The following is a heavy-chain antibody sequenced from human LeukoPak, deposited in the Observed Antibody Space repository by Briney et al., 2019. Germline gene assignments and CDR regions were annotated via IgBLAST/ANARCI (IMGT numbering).Heavy chain of an antibody. CDR1: GYTFTSYG. CDR3: ARDQGSLTRSWYTGY. D-gene: IGHD6-13*01. CDR2: ISAYNGNT. Sequence: ASVKVSCKASGYTFTSYGISWVRQAPGQGLEWMGWISAYNGNTNYAQKLQGRVTMTTDTSITTAYMDLSSLTPDDTAVYFCARDQGSLTRSWYTGYWGQGTQVTVSS. V-gene: IGHV1-18*01. J-gene: IGHJ4*02.